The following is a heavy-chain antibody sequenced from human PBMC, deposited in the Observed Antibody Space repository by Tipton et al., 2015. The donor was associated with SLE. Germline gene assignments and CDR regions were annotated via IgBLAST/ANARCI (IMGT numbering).Heavy chain of an antibody. V-gene: IGHV4-34*01. Sequence: TLSLTCAVYGGSFSGYYWSWIRQPPGKGLEWIGEINHRGSTNYNPSLKSGLTISVDTSKNQFSLKLSSVTAADTAVYYCARGWWFDPWGQGTLVTASS. CDR1: GGSFSGYY. CDR3: ARGWWFDP. CDR2: INHRGST. J-gene: IGHJ5*02.